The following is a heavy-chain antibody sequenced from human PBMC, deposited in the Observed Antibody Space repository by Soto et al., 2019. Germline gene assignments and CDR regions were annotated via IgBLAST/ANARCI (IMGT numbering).Heavy chain of an antibody. J-gene: IGHJ4*02. CDR3: VRPYYSSSWFPFDR. V-gene: IGHV3-11*01. Sequence: GGSLRLSCTVSGFDFGDYYMSWIRQAPGKGLEWVSYIDSGDGTTYYTDSVKGRFTISRDNAKKTVYLQMSSLRVEDTALYYCVRPYYSSSWFPFDRWGKGTLVTVSS. CDR2: IDSGDGTT. CDR1: GFDFGDYY. D-gene: IGHD6-13*01.